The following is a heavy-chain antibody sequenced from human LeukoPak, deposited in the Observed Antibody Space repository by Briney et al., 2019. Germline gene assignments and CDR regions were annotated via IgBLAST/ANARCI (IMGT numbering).Heavy chain of an antibody. CDR2: ISAYNGNT. CDR3: ARDHYDFWSGHFDY. Sequence: ASVKVSCKASGYTFTSYGISWVRQAPGQGLEWMGWISAYNGNTNYAQKLQGRVTMTTDTSTSTAYMELRSLRSDDTAVYYCARDHYDFWSGHFDYWGQGTLVTVSS. V-gene: IGHV1-18*01. D-gene: IGHD3-3*01. CDR1: GYTFTSYG. J-gene: IGHJ4*02.